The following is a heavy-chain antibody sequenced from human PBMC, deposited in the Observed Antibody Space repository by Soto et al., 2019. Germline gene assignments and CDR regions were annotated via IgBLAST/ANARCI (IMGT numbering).Heavy chain of an antibody. CDR2: IYYSGST. CDR3: ARLQQLASVGVWFGP. D-gene: IGHD6-13*01. J-gene: IGHJ5*02. CDR1: GGSISSYY. V-gene: IGHV4-59*01. Sequence: PSETLSLTCTVSGGSISSYYWSWIRQPPGKGLEWIGYIYYSGSTNYNPSLKSRVTISVDTSKYQFSLKLSSVTAADTAVYYCARLQQLASVGVWFGPWGQGTLVTVSS.